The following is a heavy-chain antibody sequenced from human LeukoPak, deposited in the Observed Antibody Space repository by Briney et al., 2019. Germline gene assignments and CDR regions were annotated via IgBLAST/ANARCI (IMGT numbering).Heavy chain of an antibody. CDR1: GYSISSGYY. CDR3: ARPYNWNDVDAFDI. V-gene: IGHV4-38-2*01. J-gene: IGHJ3*02. Sequence: PSETLSLTCAVSGYSISSGYYWGWIRQPPGKGLEWIGSIYHSGSTYYNPSLKSRVTISVDTSKNQFSLKLSSVTAADTAVYYCARPYNWNDVDAFDIWGQGTMVTASS. CDR2: IYHSGST. D-gene: IGHD1-20*01.